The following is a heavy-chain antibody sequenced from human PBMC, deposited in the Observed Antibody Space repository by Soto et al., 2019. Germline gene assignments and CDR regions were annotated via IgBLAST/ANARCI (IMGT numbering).Heavy chain of an antibody. Sequence: QVQLVQSGAEVKKPGSSVKVSCKAXGGTFSSYAISWXXXAPGQGLEWMGGIIPIFGTANYAQKFQGRVTITADESTSTAYMELSSLRSEDTAVYYCARGGWMVRGVMRLFDYWGQGTLVTVSS. J-gene: IGHJ4*02. CDR3: ARGGWMVRGVMRLFDY. CDR1: GGTFSSYA. CDR2: IIPIFGTA. D-gene: IGHD3-10*01. V-gene: IGHV1-69*01.